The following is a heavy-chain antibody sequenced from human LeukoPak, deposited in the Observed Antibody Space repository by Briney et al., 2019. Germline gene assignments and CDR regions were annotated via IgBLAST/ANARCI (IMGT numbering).Heavy chain of an antibody. D-gene: IGHD3-22*01. J-gene: IGHJ3*02. V-gene: IGHV3-30*03. CDR2: ISYDGSDT. Sequence: PGRSLRLSCAASGFTFSNYAIHWVRQAPGKGLECVAVISYDGSDTYYADSVKGRFTISRDNSKNTLYLQMNSLRAEDTAVYYCARGDYYDSSGYYSAGAFDIWGQGTMVTVSS. CDR1: GFTFSNYA. CDR3: ARGDYYDSSGYYSAGAFDI.